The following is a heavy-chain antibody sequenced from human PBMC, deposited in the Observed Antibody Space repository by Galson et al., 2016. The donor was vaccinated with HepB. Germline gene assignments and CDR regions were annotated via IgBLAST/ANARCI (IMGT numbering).Heavy chain of an antibody. CDR1: GFRFSTYS. Sequence: SLRLSCAASGFRFSTYSMNWIRQPPGKGLEWIAYMTSSSSAIYYADSVKGRFTISRDNAKNSLFLQMDSLRDEDTAVYYCATAKHYFDHWGQGTLVTVSS. D-gene: IGHD4/OR15-4a*01. CDR2: MTSSSSAI. V-gene: IGHV3-48*02. J-gene: IGHJ4*02. CDR3: ATAKHYFDH.